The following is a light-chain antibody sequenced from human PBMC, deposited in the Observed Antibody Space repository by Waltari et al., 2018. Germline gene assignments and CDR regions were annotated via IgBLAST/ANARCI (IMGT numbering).Light chain of an antibody. CDR2: EVT. V-gene: IGLV2-23*02. CDR3: CSYASTDSYV. CDR1: SSDVGSYNA. J-gene: IGLJ1*01. Sequence: QSALTQPASVSGSPGQSITISCTGTSSDVGSYNAVSWYQKHPGKATKLIIYEVTKLPSGISYRFSGSTSGNTASLTISGLQAEDEADYYCCSYASTDSYVFGTGTKVTVL.